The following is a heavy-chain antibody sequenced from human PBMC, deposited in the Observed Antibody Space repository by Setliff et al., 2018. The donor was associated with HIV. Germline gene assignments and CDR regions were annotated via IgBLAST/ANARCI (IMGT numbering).Heavy chain of an antibody. V-gene: IGHV3-66*02. CDR2: IYSGAST. Sequence: GGSLRLSCAASGFTVSSKYFTWVRQAPGKGLEWVSLIYSGASTFYADSVKGRFTISRDNSKNTLDLQMNRLRAEDTAVYYCARDPRASGSYSYFDYWGLGTLVTVSS. CDR3: ARDPRASGSYSYFDY. CDR1: GFTVSSKY. J-gene: IGHJ4*02. D-gene: IGHD1-26*01.